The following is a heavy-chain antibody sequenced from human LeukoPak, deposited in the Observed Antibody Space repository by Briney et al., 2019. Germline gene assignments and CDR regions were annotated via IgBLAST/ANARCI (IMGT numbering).Heavy chain of an antibody. J-gene: IGHJ4*02. D-gene: IGHD3-3*01. Sequence: GGSLRLSCAASGFTFSSYSMNWVRQAPGKGLEWVSAISGSGGSTYYADSVKGRFTISRDNSKNTLYLQMNSLRAEDTAVYYCAKAAAFGVVMPLWYFDYWGQGTLVTVSS. CDR1: GFTFSSYS. CDR2: ISGSGGST. V-gene: IGHV3-23*01. CDR3: AKAAAFGVVMPLWYFDY.